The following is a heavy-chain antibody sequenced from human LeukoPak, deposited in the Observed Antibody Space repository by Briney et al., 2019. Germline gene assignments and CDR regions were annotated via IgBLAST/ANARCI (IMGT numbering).Heavy chain of an antibody. CDR1: GGSISSGSYY. Sequence: SQTLSLTCTVSGGSISSGSYYWSWIRQPPGTGLEWIGYIYYSGSTNYNPSLKSRVTISLDTSKNQFSLKLSSVTTADTAVYYCARDRCSSRSCYLTINQKGYFDLWGRGTVVTVSS. J-gene: IGHJ2*01. CDR2: IYYSGST. V-gene: IGHV4-61*01. CDR3: ARDRCSSRSCYLTINQKGYFDL. D-gene: IGHD2-2*01.